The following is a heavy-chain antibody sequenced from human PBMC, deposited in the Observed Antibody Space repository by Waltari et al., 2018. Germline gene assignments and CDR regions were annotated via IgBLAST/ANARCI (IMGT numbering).Heavy chain of an antibody. CDR2: ISYDGSNK. D-gene: IGHD3-3*01. CDR3: AREQIFGAPYPSGDYYYGMDV. Sequence: WVRQAPGKGLEWVAVISYDGSNKYYADSVKGRFTISRDNSKNTLYLQMNSLRAEDTAVYYCAREQIFGAPYPSGDYYYGMDVWGQGTTVTVSS. V-gene: IGHV3-30*01. J-gene: IGHJ6*02.